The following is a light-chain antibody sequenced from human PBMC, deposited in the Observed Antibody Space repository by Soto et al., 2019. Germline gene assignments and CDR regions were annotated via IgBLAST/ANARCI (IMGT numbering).Light chain of an antibody. Sequence: QSVLTQPPSASGTPGQRVTISCSGSSSNIGSNTVNWYQQLPGTAPKLLIYSNNQRPSGVPDRFSGSKSGTSASLAISGLQSEDEADYYCAAWDDNLIGVVFGGGTKLTVL. J-gene: IGLJ2*01. CDR1: SSNIGSNT. V-gene: IGLV1-44*01. CDR2: SNN. CDR3: AAWDDNLIGVV.